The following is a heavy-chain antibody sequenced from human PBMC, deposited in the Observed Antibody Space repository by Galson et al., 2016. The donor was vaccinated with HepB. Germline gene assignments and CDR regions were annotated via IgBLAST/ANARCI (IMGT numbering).Heavy chain of an antibody. D-gene: IGHD2-2*01. V-gene: IGHV4-28*01. CDR2: IYYSGNT. CDR3: ARAAIVPGARMVFDP. J-gene: IGHJ5*02. Sequence: SETLSLTCSVSGNSISRGHWWGWIRQPPGKGLEWIGYIYYSGNTYYNPSLKSRVTMSVDTSKNKFSLKLTSVTAADTAVYYCARAAIVPGARMVFDPWGQGTLVTVSS. CDR1: GNSISRGHW.